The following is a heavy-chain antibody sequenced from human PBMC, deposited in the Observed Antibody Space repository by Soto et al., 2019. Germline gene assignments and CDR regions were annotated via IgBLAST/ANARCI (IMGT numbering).Heavy chain of an antibody. CDR3: AKAARDCGGDCYSSYFDS. CDR2: ITGNAANT. J-gene: IGHJ4*02. Sequence: AGGSLRLSCSASRFTFGGYAMRWVRQAPGKGLEWVSGITGNAANTVYADSVKGRFTISRDNSKNALYLQLNSLRAEDTAVYFCAKAARDCGGDCYSSYFDSWGQGALVTVSS. CDR1: RFTFGGYA. D-gene: IGHD2-21*02. V-gene: IGHV3-23*01.